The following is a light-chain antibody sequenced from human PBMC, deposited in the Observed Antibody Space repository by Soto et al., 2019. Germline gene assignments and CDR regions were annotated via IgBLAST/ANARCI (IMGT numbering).Light chain of an antibody. J-gene: IGLJ3*02. CDR1: SSDIGCYKY. Sequence: QSALAQPASMSGSLGQSITISCTGTSSDIGCYKYVSWYQQHPGKAPKLIICDVSNRPSGVSDRFSGSTSGNTASLTISGLQAEDEADYYCTSYSRYRVLVFGGGTK. CDR3: TSYSRYRVLV. V-gene: IGLV2-14*01. CDR2: DVS.